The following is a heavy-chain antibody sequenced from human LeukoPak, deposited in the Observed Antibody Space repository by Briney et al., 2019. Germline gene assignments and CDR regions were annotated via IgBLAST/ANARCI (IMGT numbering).Heavy chain of an antibody. CDR2: INHSGST. J-gene: IGHJ4*02. D-gene: IGHD3-3*01. V-gene: IGHV4-34*01. Sequence: GSLRLSCAASGFTFSSYAMSWVRQAPGKGLEWIGEINHSGSTNYNPSLKSRVTISVDTSKNQFSLKLSSVTAADTAVYYCARPFWSGYSYWGQGTLVTVSS. CDR1: GFTFSSYA. CDR3: ARPFWSGYSY.